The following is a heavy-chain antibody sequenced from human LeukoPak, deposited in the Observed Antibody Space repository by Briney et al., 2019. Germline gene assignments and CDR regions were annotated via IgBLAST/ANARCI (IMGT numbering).Heavy chain of an antibody. J-gene: IGHJ5*02. CDR2: ISAYNGNT. D-gene: IGHD3-10*01. CDR3: ARDRWATRITMVRGVIPFDP. V-gene: IGHV1-18*01. CDR1: GYTFTSYG. Sequence: GASVKVSCKASGYTFTSYGISWVRQAPGQGLEWMGWISAYNGNTNYAQKLQGRVTMTTDTSTSTAYMELGSLRSDDTAVYYCARDRWATRITMVRGVIPFDPWGQGTLVTVSS.